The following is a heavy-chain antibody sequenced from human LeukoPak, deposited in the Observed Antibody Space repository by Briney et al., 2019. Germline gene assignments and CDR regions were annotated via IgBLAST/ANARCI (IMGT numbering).Heavy chain of an antibody. D-gene: IGHD5-18*01. Sequence: PGRSLRLSCAASGFTFSSYGMHWVRQAPGKGLEWVAVISYDGSHKYYADSVKGRFTISRDDSRNTLYLQMKSLRAEDTAMYYCAREREADSYGYVVDSWGQGTLVTVSS. V-gene: IGHV3-30*19. J-gene: IGHJ4*02. CDR1: GFTFSSYG. CDR2: ISYDGSHK. CDR3: AREREADSYGYVVDS.